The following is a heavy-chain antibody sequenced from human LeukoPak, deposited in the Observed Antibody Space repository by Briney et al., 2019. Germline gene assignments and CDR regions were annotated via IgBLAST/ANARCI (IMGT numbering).Heavy chain of an antibody. CDR3: ARDPQAEMSFDP. CDR2: INSDGSST. D-gene: IGHD5-24*01. J-gene: IGHJ5*02. V-gene: IGHV3-74*01. CDR1: GFTFSHYS. Sequence: GGSLRLSCAASGFTFSHYSMNWVRQAPGKGLVWVSRINSDGSSTSYADSVKGRFTISRDNAKNTLYLQMNSLRAEDTAVYYCARDPQAEMSFDPWGQGTLVTVSS.